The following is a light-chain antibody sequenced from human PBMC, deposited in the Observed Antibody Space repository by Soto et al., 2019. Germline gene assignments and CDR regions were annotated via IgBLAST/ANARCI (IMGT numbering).Light chain of an antibody. V-gene: IGKV1-39*01. CDR3: QQSYSTPPVT. CDR2: AAS. J-gene: IGKJ3*01. CDR1: QSISSY. Sequence: DIQMTQSPSSLSASVGDRVTITCRASQSISSYLNWYQQKPGKAPKLLLLAASSLQSGVPSRFSGSGSGTDFTLTISSLQPEDFGTYYCQQSYSTPPVTFGPGTKVDIK.